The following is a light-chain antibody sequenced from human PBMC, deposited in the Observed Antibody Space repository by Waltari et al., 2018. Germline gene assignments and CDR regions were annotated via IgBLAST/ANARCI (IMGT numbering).Light chain of an antibody. V-gene: IGKV1-9*01. CDR3: QQLDRYPFT. CDR2: TAS. CDR1: QNPSRS. J-gene: IGKJ4*01. Sequence: IQLTQSPSSLSASVGDRVTIPCRASQNPSRSLAWYQQKPGKAPELLIHTASILQRGGPSRFSGDGSGTDFTLTISSLQPEDFATYFCQQLDRYPFTFGGGTKVEIK.